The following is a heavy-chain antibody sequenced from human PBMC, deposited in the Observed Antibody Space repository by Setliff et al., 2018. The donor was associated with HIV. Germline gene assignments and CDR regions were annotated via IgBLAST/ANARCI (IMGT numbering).Heavy chain of an antibody. J-gene: IGHJ4*02. CDR2: ISQSGKT. CDR3: ARVVAASATSVVDY. V-gene: IGHV4-4*02. Sequence: SETLSLTCAVSADSIGTNHWWNWVRQPPGKGLEWIGEISQSGKTNYHPSLKSRITISMEASKTHFSLTLNSVTAADTAVYYCARVVAASATSVVDYWGQGIQVTVSS. CDR1: ADSIGTNHW. D-gene: IGHD6-13*01.